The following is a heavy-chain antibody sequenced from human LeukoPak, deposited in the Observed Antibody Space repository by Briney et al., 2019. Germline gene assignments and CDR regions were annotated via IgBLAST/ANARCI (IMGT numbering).Heavy chain of an antibody. CDR2: INAGNGNT. Sequence: ASVKVSCKASGYTFTGYAMHWVRQAPGQRLEWMGWINAGNGNTKYSQKFQGRVTITRDTSASTAYMELSSLRSEDTAVYYCARDDSSGYYYAYWGQGTLVTVSS. V-gene: IGHV1-3*01. J-gene: IGHJ4*02. CDR1: GYTFTGYA. CDR3: ARDDSSGYYYAY. D-gene: IGHD3-22*01.